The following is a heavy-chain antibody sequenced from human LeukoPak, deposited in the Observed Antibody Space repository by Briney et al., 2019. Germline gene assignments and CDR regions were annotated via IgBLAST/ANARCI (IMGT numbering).Heavy chain of an antibody. V-gene: IGHV4-34*01. J-gene: IGHJ4*02. CDR2: INHSGST. D-gene: IGHD6-19*01. CDR1: GGSISSYY. Sequence: SETLSLTCTVSGGSISSYYWSWIRQPPGKGLEWIGEINHSGSTNYNPSLKSRVTISVDTSKNQFSLKLSSVTAADTAVYYCARHGAVADFFDYWGQGTLVTVSS. CDR3: ARHGAVADFFDY.